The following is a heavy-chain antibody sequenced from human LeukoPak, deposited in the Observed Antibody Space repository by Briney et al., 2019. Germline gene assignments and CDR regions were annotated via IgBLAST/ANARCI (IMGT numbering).Heavy chain of an antibody. J-gene: IGHJ4*02. CDR3: ARDGGYCSSTSCPPFDY. Sequence: PSETLSLTCTVSGGSISSYYWSWIRQPAGKGLEWIGRIYTSGSTNYNPSLKSRVTMSVDTSKNQFSLKLSSVTAVDTAVYYCARDGGYCSSTSCPPFDYWGQGTLVTVSS. CDR2: IYTSGST. CDR1: GGSISSYY. D-gene: IGHD2-2*01. V-gene: IGHV4-4*07.